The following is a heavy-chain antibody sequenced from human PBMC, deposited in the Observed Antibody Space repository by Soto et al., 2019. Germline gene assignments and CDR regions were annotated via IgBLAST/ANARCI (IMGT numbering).Heavy chain of an antibody. Sequence: PSETLSLTCTVSGGSISSYYWSWIRQPPGKGLEWIGYIYYSGSTNYNPSLKSRVTISVDTSKNQFSLKLSSVTAADTAVYYCARVFNNHYYRYFDYWGQGTLVTVSS. D-gene: IGHD1-26*01. V-gene: IGHV4-59*01. CDR2: IYYSGST. CDR1: GGSISSYY. CDR3: ARVFNNHYYRYFDY. J-gene: IGHJ4*02.